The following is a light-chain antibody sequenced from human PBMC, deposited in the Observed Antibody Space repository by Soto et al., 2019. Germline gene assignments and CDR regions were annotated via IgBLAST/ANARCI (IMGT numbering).Light chain of an antibody. CDR1: QGVFFTSNNKNY. V-gene: IGKV4-1*01. J-gene: IGKJ1*01. CDR3: QQYYTTPRT. CDR2: WAS. Sequence: DIVMTQSPDSLAVSLGGRATINCKSSQGVFFTSNNKNYLAWYQQKPGQPPKLLIYWASTRESGVPHRFSGSGSGTDFTLTINSLQAEDVAVYYCQQYYTTPRTFGQGTKVDIK.